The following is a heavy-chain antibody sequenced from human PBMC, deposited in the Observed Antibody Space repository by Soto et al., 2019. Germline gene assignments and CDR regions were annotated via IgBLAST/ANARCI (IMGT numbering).Heavy chain of an antibody. CDR3: ARVVSGSYFDC. Sequence: QVQLEESGPGLVKASQTLSLTCTVSGGPISTGGHFWSWIRQHPKKGLEWIGYIYYSGTTHYNASLKSRATVSVDTSKNQFSLKLTSVTAADTAAYYCARVVSGSYFDCWGQGTLVTVSS. CDR1: GGPISTGGHF. CDR2: IYYSGTT. D-gene: IGHD1-26*01. V-gene: IGHV4-31*03. J-gene: IGHJ4*02.